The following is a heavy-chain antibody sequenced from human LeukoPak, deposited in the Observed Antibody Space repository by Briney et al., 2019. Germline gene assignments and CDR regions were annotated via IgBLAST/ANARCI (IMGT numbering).Heavy chain of an antibody. V-gene: IGHV3-30*19. Sequence: GGSLRLSCAASEFTFSSYGMHWVRQAPGKGLEWVAIISYDGGNKYYTDSVKGRFTISRDNSKNTLYLQMNSLRAEDTAVYFCVSLGYSSSSVRYWGQGTLVTVSS. CDR2: ISYDGGNK. CDR1: EFTFSSYG. J-gene: IGHJ4*02. D-gene: IGHD6-6*01. CDR3: VSLGYSSSSVRY.